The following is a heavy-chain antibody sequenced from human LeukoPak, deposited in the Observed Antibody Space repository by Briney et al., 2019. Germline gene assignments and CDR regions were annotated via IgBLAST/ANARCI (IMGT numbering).Heavy chain of an antibody. J-gene: IGHJ4*02. CDR1: GVSISSYY. D-gene: IGHD3-16*02. V-gene: IGHV4-59*01. CDR3: ARAMITFGGVIALDY. CDR2: IYYSGST. Sequence: SETLPLTCTVSGVSISSYYWSWLRQPPGKGLEWLGYIYYSGSTNYNPSLKSRVTISVDTSKNQFSLKLSSVTAADTAVYYCARAMITFGGVIALDYWGQGTLVTVSS.